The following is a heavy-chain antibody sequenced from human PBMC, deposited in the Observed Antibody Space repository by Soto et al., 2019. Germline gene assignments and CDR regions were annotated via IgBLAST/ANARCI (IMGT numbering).Heavy chain of an antibody. V-gene: IGHV3-9*01. D-gene: IGHD2-21*02. CDR2: ISWHSGSI. CDR3: AKVSESRQLVTGGRYDS. J-gene: IGHJ4*02. Sequence: PGGSLRLSCAASGFIFGDYAMHWVRQAPGKGLEWVSSISWHSGSIGYADSVRGRFTISRDNSKNTLYLQMDSLRSEDTALYYCAKVSESRQLVTGGRYDSWGQGPLVTVSS. CDR1: GFIFGDYA.